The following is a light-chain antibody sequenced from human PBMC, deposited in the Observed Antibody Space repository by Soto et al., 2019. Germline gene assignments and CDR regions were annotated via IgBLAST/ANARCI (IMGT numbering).Light chain of an antibody. CDR1: QSVSSS. Sequence: EIVMTQSPATLSVSPGDRATLSCRASQSVSSSLAWYQQIPGQAHRLLIYDASTRATGIPARFGGSGSGTEFTLTISSQQSEDFAVDYCQQYNNWSPLTFGGGTKVELK. CDR2: DAS. J-gene: IGKJ4*01. V-gene: IGKV3-15*01. CDR3: QQYNNWSPLT.